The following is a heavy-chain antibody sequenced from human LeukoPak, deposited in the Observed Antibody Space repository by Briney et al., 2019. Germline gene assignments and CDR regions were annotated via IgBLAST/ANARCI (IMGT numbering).Heavy chain of an antibody. Sequence: SETLSLTCAVYGGSFSGYDWSWIRQPPGKGLEWIGEINHSGSTNYNPSLKSRVTISVDTSKNQFSLKLSSVTAADTAVYYCATRGDSWNRARPKKYNWFDPWGQGTLVTVSS. CDR2: INHSGST. D-gene: IGHD1-1*01. CDR3: ATRGDSWNRARPKKYNWFDP. V-gene: IGHV4-34*01. CDR1: GGSFSGYD. J-gene: IGHJ5*02.